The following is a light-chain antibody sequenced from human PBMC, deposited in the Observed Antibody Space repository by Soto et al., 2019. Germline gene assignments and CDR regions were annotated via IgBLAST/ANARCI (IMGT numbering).Light chain of an antibody. V-gene: IGKV1-13*02. CDR2: DGS. CDR1: QGISLS. Sequence: IQLTQSPTSLSASVGDRVTITCRASQGISLSLAWYQQRPGNSPRLLIYDGSALGSGVPSRFSGHASGKEFTLSISSLHPEDFATYFCQQYESYPLTFGQGTRLEI. J-gene: IGKJ5*01. CDR3: QQYESYPLT.